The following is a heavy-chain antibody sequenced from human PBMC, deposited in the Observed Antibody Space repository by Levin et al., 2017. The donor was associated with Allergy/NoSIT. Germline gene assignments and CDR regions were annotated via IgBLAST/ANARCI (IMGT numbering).Heavy chain of an antibody. Sequence: SETLSLTCTVSGGSVSSGSYYWSWIRQPPGKGLEWIGYIYYSGSTNYNPSLKSRVTISVDTSKNQFSLKLSSVTAADTAVYYCASPLRVGATVIKDYWGQGTLVTVSS. D-gene: IGHD1-26*01. CDR2: IYYSGST. J-gene: IGHJ4*02. CDR3: ASPLRVGATVIKDY. CDR1: GGSVSSGSYY. V-gene: IGHV4-61*01.